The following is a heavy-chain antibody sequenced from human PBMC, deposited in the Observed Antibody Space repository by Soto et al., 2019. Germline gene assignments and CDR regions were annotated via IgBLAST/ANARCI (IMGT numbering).Heavy chain of an antibody. Sequence: GASVKVSCKASGDTFSRYTVNGVRQAPRQGLEWMGGIIPRFGTTNFAPTLQCRVTITAYESTNTVYMELSSLRSEDTALYFCARGRGLYNSGRSQLDYWGQGTLVTVSS. CDR2: IIPRFGTT. CDR1: GDTFSRYT. D-gene: IGHD1-1*01. J-gene: IGHJ4*02. V-gene: IGHV1-69*13. CDR3: ARGRGLYNSGRSQLDY.